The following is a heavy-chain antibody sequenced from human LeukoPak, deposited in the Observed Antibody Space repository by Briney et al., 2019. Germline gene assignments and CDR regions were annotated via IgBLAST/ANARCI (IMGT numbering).Heavy chain of an antibody. D-gene: IGHD6-6*01. V-gene: IGHV4-30-2*01. J-gene: IGHJ3*02. CDR2: IYHSGST. CDR3: ARAPTEYSSSSGAFDI. CDR1: GGSISSGSYY. Sequence: SQTLSLTCTVTGGSISSGSYYWGWIRQPPGKGLEWIGYIYHSGSTYYNPSLKSRVTISVDRSKNQFSLKLSSVTAADTAVYYCARAPTEYSSSSGAFDIWGQGTMVTVSS.